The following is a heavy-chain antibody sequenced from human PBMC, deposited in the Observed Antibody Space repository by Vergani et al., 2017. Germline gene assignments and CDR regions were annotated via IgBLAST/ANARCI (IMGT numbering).Heavy chain of an antibody. J-gene: IGHJ4*02. CDR2: ISWNGVST. CDR3: AKEYDSGCWYFDF. V-gene: IGHV3-43D*04. Sequence: EVQLVESGGVVVQPGGSLRLSCAPSGFTFDDYAMNWVRQAPGKGLEWISLISWNGVSTYYADSVKGRFTISRDNSKGSLYLQMNSLRPEDTALYYCAKEYDSGCWYFDFWGQGTLVTVSS. D-gene: IGHD6-19*01. CDR1: GFTFDDYA.